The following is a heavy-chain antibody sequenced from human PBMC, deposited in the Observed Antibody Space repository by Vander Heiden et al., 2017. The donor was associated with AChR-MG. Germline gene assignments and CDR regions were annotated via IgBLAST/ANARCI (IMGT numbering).Heavy chain of an antibody. D-gene: IGHD3-16*02. CDR3: ARTEPYDYVWGSYHAFDY. CDR1: GGSIRSYY. CDR2: IYYSGST. J-gene: IGHJ4*02. V-gene: IGHV4-59*01. Sequence: QVQLQESGPGLVKPSETLSLTCTVSGGSIRSYYWSWIRQPPGKGLEWIGYIYYSGSTNYNPSLKSRVTISVDTSKNQFSLKLSSVTAADTAVYYCARTEPYDYVWGSYHAFDYWGQGTLVTVSS.